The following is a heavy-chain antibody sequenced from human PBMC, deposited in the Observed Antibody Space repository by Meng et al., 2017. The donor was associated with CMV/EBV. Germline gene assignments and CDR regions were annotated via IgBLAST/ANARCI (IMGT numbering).Heavy chain of an antibody. CDR1: GFTFSGSA. J-gene: IGHJ4*02. CDR2: IRSKANSYAT. CDR3: ARVGVGESFDY. V-gene: IGHV3-73*01. Sequence: GESLKISCAASGFTFSGSAMHWVRQASGKGLEWVGRIRSKANSYATAYAASVKGRFTISRDDSKNTAYLQMNSLKTEDTAVYYCARVGVGESFDYWGQGTLVTVSS. D-gene: IGHD3-10*01.